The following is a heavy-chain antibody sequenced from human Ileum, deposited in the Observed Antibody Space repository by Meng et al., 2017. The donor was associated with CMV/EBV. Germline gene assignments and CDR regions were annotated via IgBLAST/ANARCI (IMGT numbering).Heavy chain of an antibody. CDR1: GGSISSSSYY. V-gene: IGHV4-39*07. CDR3: ARGRGYCSSTSCYRFGGDY. J-gene: IGHJ4*02. Sequence: SETLSLTCTVSGGSISSSSYYWGWIRQPPGKGLEWIGEINHSGSTNYNPSLKSRVTISVDTSKNQFSLKLSSVTAANTAVYYCARGRGYCSSTSCYRFGGDYWGQGTLVTVSS. D-gene: IGHD2-2*02. CDR2: INHSGST.